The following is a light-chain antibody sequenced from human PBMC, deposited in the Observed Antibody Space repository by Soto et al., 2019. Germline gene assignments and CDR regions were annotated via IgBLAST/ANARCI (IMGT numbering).Light chain of an antibody. CDR2: EVS. CDR1: SSDVGSYNL. Sequence: QSALTQPAFVSGSPGQSITISCTGTSSDVGSYNLVSWYQQHPGKAPKVMIYEVSKRPSGVSNRFSGSKFGNTASLTISGLQADDEADYYCCSYAGSSTYVFGTGTKVTVL. J-gene: IGLJ1*01. CDR3: CSYAGSSTYV. V-gene: IGLV2-23*02.